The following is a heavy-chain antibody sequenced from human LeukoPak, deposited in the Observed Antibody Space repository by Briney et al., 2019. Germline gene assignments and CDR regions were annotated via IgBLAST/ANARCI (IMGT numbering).Heavy chain of an antibody. J-gene: IGHJ6*03. CDR1: GYTFTGYY. CDR2: INPNSGGA. CDR3: ARDRWNGDHMDV. V-gene: IGHV1-2*02. Sequence: ASVKVSCKASGYTFTGYYMHWVRQAPGQGLEWMGWINPNSGGANYAQKFQGRVTMTRDTSISTAYMELSRLRSDDTAVYYCARDRWNGDHMDVWGKGTTVTVSS. D-gene: IGHD1-1*01.